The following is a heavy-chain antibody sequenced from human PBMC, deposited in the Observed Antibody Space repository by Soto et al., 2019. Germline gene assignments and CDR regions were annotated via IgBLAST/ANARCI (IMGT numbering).Heavy chain of an antibody. Sequence: GSLRLSCAASGFTVSSNYMSWVRQAPGKGLEWVSVIYSGGSTYYTDSVKGRFTISRDNSKNTLYLQMNSLRAEDTAVYYCARDQEYSSSPGAFDIWGQGTMVTVSS. CDR2: IYSGGST. CDR1: GFTVSSNY. J-gene: IGHJ3*02. V-gene: IGHV3-53*01. CDR3: ARDQEYSSSPGAFDI. D-gene: IGHD6-6*01.